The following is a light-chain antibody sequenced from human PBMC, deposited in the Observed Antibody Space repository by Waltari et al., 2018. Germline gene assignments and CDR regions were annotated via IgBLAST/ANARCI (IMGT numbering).Light chain of an antibody. CDR2: AAS. V-gene: IGKV1-39*01. J-gene: IGKJ4*01. Sequence: DIVMTQSPSSLSASVGDRVTITCRASQSISSYLNWYQQKPGKAPKLLIYAASSSQSGVPSRFSGSGSGTDFTLTISSLQPEDFATYYCQQSYSTPLTFGGGTKVEIK. CDR1: QSISSY. CDR3: QQSYSTPLT.